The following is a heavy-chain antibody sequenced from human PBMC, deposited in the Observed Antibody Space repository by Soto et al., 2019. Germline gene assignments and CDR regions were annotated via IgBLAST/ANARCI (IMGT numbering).Heavy chain of an antibody. CDR1: GYTFTSYY. V-gene: IGHV1-46*03. J-gene: IGHJ4*02. CDR3: ASRAGSGSYLDY. D-gene: IGHD3-10*01. Sequence: QVQLVQSGAEVKKPGASVKVSCKASGYTFTSYYMHWVRQAPGQGLEWMGIINPSGGSTSYAQKFHGRVTMPRDTSTSTVYMELSSLRSEDTAVYYCASRAGSGSYLDYWGQGTLVTVSS. CDR2: INPSGGST.